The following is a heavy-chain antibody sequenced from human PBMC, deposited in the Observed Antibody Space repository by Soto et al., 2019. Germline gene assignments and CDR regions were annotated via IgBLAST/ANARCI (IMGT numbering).Heavy chain of an antibody. CDR2: ISYDGSIK. CDR3: AKCPRYRDGWYVGYFDY. D-gene: IGHD6-19*01. Sequence: GGSLRLSCAASGFTFSSYGMHWVRQAPGKGLEWVAVISYDGSIKYYADSVKGRFTISRDNSKNTLYLQMNSLRAEDTAVYFCAKCPRYRDGWYVGYFDYWGQGALVTVSS. CDR1: GFTFSSYG. J-gene: IGHJ4*02. V-gene: IGHV3-30*18.